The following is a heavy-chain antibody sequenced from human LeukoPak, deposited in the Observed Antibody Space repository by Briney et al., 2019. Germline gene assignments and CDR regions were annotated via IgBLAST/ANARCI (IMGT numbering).Heavy chain of an antibody. D-gene: IGHD6-13*01. J-gene: IGHJ4*02. Sequence: GGSLRLSCAASGFTFSNYEMYWVRQAPGKGLEWLSYISSSGSTLYYADSVKGRFTISRDNAKSSLYLQMNSLRAEDTAVYYCSRYGQQLVSDYWGQGTLLTVSS. CDR2: ISSSGSTL. CDR3: SRYGQQLVSDY. V-gene: IGHV3-48*03. CDR1: GFTFSNYE.